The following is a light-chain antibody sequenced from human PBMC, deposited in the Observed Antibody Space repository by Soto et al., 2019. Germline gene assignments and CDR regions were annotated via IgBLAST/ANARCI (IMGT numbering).Light chain of an antibody. V-gene: IGKV3-15*01. CDR2: GAS. CDR3: QQYDRWPYT. Sequence: EIVMTQSPTTLSVSPGESATLSCRASQSVGSNLAWYLQKPGQTPRLLIYGASARATGIPARFSGSGSGTEFTLTISSLQSEDFAVYYCQQYDRWPYTFGQGTKLAIK. CDR1: QSVGSN. J-gene: IGKJ2*01.